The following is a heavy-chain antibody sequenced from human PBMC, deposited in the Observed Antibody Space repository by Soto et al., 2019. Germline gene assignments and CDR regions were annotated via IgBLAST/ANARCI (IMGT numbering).Heavy chain of an antibody. J-gene: IGHJ6*03. CDR1: GYTFTSYD. D-gene: IGHD2-2*01. CDR3: ARVGYCSSTSCYAGYYYYMDV. V-gene: IGHV1-8*01. CDR2: MNPNSGNT. Sequence: ASVKGSCKAAGYTFTSYDSNWVRHATGQGLEWMGWMNPNSGNTGYAQKFQSRVTMTRNTSISTAYMELSSLRSEDTAVYYCARVGYCSSTSCYAGYYYYMDVWGKGTTVTVSS.